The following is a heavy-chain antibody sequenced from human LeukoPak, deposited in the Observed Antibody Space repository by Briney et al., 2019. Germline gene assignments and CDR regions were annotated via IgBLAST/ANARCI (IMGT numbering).Heavy chain of an antibody. V-gene: IGHV5-51*01. D-gene: IGHD3-10*01. Sequence: GESLKISRKGSGYSFTSYCIGWVRQVPGKGLEGMGIIYPGDSDTRYSPSFQGQVTISGDKSISTAYIEWSSLKASGTAMHFCARIGNQDGGFENFRIDYWGQGTPVTVSS. J-gene: IGHJ4*02. CDR1: GYSFTSYC. CDR3: ARIGNQDGGFENFRIDY. CDR2: IYPGDSDT.